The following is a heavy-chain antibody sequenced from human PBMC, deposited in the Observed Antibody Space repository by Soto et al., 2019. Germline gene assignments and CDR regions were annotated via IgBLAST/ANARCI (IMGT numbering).Heavy chain of an antibody. CDR1: GGSFSGYY. D-gene: IGHD3-10*01. J-gene: IGHJ6*02. Sequence: PSETLSLTCAVYGGSFSGYYWSWIRQPPGKGLEWIGEINHSGSTNYNPSLKSRVTISVDTSKNQFSLKLSSVTAADTAVYYCARGRLWFDYYYYGMVVWGQGTTVTVSS. CDR2: INHSGST. V-gene: IGHV4-34*01. CDR3: ARGRLWFDYYYYGMVV.